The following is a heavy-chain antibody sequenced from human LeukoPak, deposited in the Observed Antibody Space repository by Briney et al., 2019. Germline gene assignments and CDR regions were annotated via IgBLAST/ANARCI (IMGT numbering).Heavy chain of an antibody. CDR2: MNPNSGNT. V-gene: IGHV1-8*03. CDR3: ARGRASVTTHWVDP. J-gene: IGHJ5*02. CDR1: GYPFSNYD. D-gene: IGHD4-11*01. Sequence: GASVKVSCKASGYPFSNYDINWVRQATGQGLEWMGWMNPNSGNTDYAQKFQGRVTITRNTSISTAYMELSSLRSEDTAVYYCARGRASVTTHWVDPWGQETLVTVSP.